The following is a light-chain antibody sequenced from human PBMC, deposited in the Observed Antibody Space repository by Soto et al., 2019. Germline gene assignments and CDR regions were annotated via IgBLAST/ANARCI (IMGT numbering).Light chain of an antibody. CDR1: RSLQTW. V-gene: IGKV1-5*03. CDR3: IQDYNYPLT. CDR2: QAS. Sequence: IQMTQSPSTLSASVGDRVTITCRASRSLQTWLAWYQQKPGKVPKLLIYQASSLQSGVPSRFSGSGSGTDFTLTISSLQPEDFATYYCIQDYNYPLTFGGGTKVDIK. J-gene: IGKJ4*01.